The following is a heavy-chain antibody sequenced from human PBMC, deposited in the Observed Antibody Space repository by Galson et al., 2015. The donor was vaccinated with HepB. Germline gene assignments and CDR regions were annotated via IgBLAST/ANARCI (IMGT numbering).Heavy chain of an antibody. V-gene: IGHV1-18*04. CDR3: ARDRDTMVRGVIDY. CDR2: ISAYNGNT. Sequence: SVKVSCKASGYTFTSYGISWVRQAPGQGLEWMGWISAYNGNTNYAQKLQGRVTMTTDTSTSTAYMELRSLRSDDTAVYYCARDRDTMVRGVIDYWGQGTLVTVSS. CDR1: GYTFTSYG. D-gene: IGHD3-10*01. J-gene: IGHJ4*02.